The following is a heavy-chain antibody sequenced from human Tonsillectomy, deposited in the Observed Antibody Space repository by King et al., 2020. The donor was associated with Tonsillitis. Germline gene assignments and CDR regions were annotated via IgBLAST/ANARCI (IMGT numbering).Heavy chain of an antibody. CDR1: GYTFTSYG. D-gene: IGHD3-3*01. J-gene: IGHJ4*02. V-gene: IGHV1-18*01. Sequence: QLVQSGAEVKKPGASVKVSCKASGYTFTSYGISWVRQAPGQGLEGMGWISAYNGNTNYAQKIQGRVTMTTDTSTSTAYMELRGLRSDDTAVYYCARDIPQRFLEWLLSGYFDYWGQGTLVTVSS. CDR2: ISAYNGNT. CDR3: ARDIPQRFLEWLLSGYFDY.